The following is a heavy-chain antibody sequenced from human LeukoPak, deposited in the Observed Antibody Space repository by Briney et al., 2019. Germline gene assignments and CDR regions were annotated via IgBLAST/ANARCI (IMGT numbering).Heavy chain of an antibody. CDR2: ISGSGGST. J-gene: IGHJ4*02. D-gene: IGHD7-27*01. CDR3: AKDLLGIGTGYFDY. CDR1: GFTFSSYW. V-gene: IGHV3-23*01. Sequence: PGGSLRLSCAASGFTFSSYWMNWVRQAPGKGLEWVSAISGSGGSTYYADSVKGRFTISRDNSKNTLYLQMNSLRAEDTAVYYCAKDLLGIGTGYFDYWGQGTLVTVSS.